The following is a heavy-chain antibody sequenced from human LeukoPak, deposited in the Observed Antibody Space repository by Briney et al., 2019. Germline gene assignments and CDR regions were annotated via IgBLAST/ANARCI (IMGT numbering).Heavy chain of an antibody. Sequence: ASVKVSCKASGYSFTGHYMHWVRQAPGQGLEWMGWISAYNGNTNYAQKLQGRVTMTTDTSTSTAYMELRSLRSDDTAVYYCARLGGGNSDSAFDIWGQGTMVTVSS. J-gene: IGHJ3*02. CDR2: ISAYNGNT. V-gene: IGHV1-18*04. CDR1: GYSFTGHY. D-gene: IGHD4-23*01. CDR3: ARLGGGNSDSAFDI.